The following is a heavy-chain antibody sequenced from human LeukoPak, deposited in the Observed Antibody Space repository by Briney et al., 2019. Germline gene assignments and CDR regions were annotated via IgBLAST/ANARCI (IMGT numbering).Heavy chain of an antibody. V-gene: IGHV3-30*02. D-gene: IGHD6-25*01. CDR3: ARDAAMTYLGYFDI. Sequence: GGSLRLSCAASGFTFSSYGMHWVRQAPGKGLEGVAFIRYDGSNKYYADSLKGRFTISRNNSEQTVFLQMSSLRPEPTAVYYCARDAAMTYLGYFDIWGRGNLVTVSS. CDR1: GFTFSSYG. J-gene: IGHJ2*01. CDR2: IRYDGSNK.